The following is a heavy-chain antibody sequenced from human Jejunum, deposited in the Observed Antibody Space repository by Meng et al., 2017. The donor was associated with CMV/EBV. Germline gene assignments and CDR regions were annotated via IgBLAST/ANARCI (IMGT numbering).Heavy chain of an antibody. V-gene: IGHV3-30*02. D-gene: IGHD3-10*01. CDR3: AKVGRSGDYYYGMDV. CDR2: IRYNGNKQ. CDR1: FTFSDYA. J-gene: IGHJ6*02. Sequence: FTFSDYAMHWVRQAPGKGLGWVAFIRYNGNKQFSADSVKGRFTVSRDNSNSTLYLQMSSLRAEDTAVYYCAKVGRSGDYYYGMDVWGLGTTVTVSS.